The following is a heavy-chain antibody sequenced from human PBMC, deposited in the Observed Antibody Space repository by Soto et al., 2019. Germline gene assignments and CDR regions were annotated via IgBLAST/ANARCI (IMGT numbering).Heavy chain of an antibody. J-gene: IGHJ4*02. CDR3: AKDKPEPYYFDY. V-gene: IGHV3-30*18. CDR2: ISYDGSNK. CDR1: GFTFSSYG. Sequence: GGSLRLSCAASGFTFSSYGMHWVRQAPGKGLEWVAVISYDGSNKYYADSVKGRFTISRDNSKNTLYLQMNSLRAEDTAVYYCAKDKPEPYYFDYWGQGTLVTVSS.